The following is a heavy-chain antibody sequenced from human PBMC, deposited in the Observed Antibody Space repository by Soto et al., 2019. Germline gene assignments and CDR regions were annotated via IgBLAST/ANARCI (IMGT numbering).Heavy chain of an antibody. CDR2: ISVYNGNT. Sequence: ASVKASCKTSGYTFSSYGISWVRQAPGQGLEWMGGISVYNGNTYYAQKFQGRVTMTTDTSTSTAYMELRSLRSDDTAVYYCARYSTYVPVDRWGQGTLVTVSS. CDR1: GYTFSSYG. J-gene: IGHJ5*02. D-gene: IGHD4-4*01. V-gene: IGHV1-18*01. CDR3: ARYSTYVPVDR.